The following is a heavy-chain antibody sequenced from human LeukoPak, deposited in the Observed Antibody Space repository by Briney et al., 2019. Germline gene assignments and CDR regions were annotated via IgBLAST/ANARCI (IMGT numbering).Heavy chain of an antibody. Sequence: GASVKVSCKASGYTFTSYDINWVRQATGQGLEWMGWMNPNSGNTGYAQKFQGRVTMTRDTSISTAYMELSRLRSDDTAVYYCARWDDSSGAFDAFDIWGQGTMVTVSS. J-gene: IGHJ3*02. CDR3: ARWDDSSGAFDAFDI. V-gene: IGHV1-8*01. CDR1: GYTFTSYD. D-gene: IGHD3-22*01. CDR2: MNPNSGNT.